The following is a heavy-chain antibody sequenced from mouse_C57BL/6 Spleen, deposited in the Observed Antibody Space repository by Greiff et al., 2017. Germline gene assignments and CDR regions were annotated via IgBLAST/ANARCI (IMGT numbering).Heavy chain of an antibody. CDR2: ISSGSSTI. CDR1: GFTFSDYG. J-gene: IGHJ4*01. V-gene: IGHV5-17*01. CDR3: SRSYGSSHYYAMDY. D-gene: IGHD1-1*01. Sequence: EVHLVESGGGLVKPGGSLKLSCAASGFTFSDYGMHWVRQAPEKGLEWVAYISSGSSTIYYADTVKGRFTISRDNAKSTLFLQMTSLKSEDTAMYYCSRSYGSSHYYAMDYWGQGTSVTVSS.